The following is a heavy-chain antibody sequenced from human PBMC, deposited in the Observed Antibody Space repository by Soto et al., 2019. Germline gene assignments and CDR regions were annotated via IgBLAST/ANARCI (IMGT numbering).Heavy chain of an antibody. J-gene: IGHJ5*02. CDR1: GGTFSSYT. CDR2: IIPILGIA. CDR3: ARLSTPVEMGTITP. D-gene: IGHD5-12*01. Sequence: QVQLVQSGAEVKKPGSSVKVSCKASGGTFSSYTISWVRQAPGQGLEWMGRIIPILGIANYAQKFQGRVKITADKSTSTASMELSRVRSGDTAVYYCARLSTPVEMGTITPWGQGTLVRVS. V-gene: IGHV1-69*02.